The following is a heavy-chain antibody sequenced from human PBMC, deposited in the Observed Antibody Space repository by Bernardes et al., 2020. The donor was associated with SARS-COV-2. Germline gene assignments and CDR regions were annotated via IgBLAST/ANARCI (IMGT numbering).Heavy chain of an antibody. J-gene: IGHJ2*01. CDR3: ARTDYDFWNGYSPSGYFDL. Sequence: SVKVSCKASDYTFTNYGITWVRQAPGQGLEWVGWISGYNGNTNYAQKFQGRVTMTTDTSASTAYMELRSLRSDDTAVYYCARTDYDFWNGYSPSGYFDLWGRGTLVTVSS. CDR2: ISGYNGNT. CDR1: DYTFTNYG. V-gene: IGHV1-18*04. D-gene: IGHD3-3*01.